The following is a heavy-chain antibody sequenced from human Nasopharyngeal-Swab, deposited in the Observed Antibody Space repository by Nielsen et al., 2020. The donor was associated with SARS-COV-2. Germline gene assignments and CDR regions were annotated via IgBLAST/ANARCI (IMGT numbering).Heavy chain of an antibody. V-gene: IGHV4-34*01. CDR2: INHSGST. CDR3: ARGRDDSSGYYRLFEY. J-gene: IGHJ4*02. Sequence: GSLRLSCAVYGGSFSGYYWSWIRQPPGKGLEWIGEINHSGSTNYNPSLKSRVTISVDTSKNQFSLKLSSVTAADTAVYYCARGRDDSSGYYRLFEYWGQGTLVTVSS. D-gene: IGHD3-22*01. CDR1: GGSFSGYY.